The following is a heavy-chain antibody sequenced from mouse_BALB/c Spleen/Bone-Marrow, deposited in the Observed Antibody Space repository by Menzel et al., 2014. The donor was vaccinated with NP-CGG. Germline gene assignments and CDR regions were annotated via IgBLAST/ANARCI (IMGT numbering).Heavy chain of an antibody. CDR2: IDPANGNT. CDR1: GFNIKDTY. CDR3: AAYYNGSSGFAY. V-gene: IGHV14-3*02. Sequence: EVHLVESGAELVKPGASVKLSCTASGFNIKDTYMHWVKQTPEQGLEWIGRIDPANGNTKYDPKFQGKATITPDTSSNTASLQLSSLTSEDTAVYYCAAYYNGSSGFAYWGQGTLVTVSA. J-gene: IGHJ3*01. D-gene: IGHD1-1*01.